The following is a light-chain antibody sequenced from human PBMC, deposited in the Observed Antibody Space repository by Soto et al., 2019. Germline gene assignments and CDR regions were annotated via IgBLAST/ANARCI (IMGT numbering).Light chain of an antibody. CDR1: SSDVGGYNY. J-gene: IGLJ1*01. Sequence: QSALTQPASVSGSPGQSITISCTGTSSDVGGYNYVSWYQQHPGKAPKLMIYEVSNRPSGVSNRFSGSKSGNTASLTISGLQXXDXXDYYCSSYTSSSTPYVFGTGTKVTVL. CDR3: SSYTSSSTPYV. CDR2: EVS. V-gene: IGLV2-14*01.